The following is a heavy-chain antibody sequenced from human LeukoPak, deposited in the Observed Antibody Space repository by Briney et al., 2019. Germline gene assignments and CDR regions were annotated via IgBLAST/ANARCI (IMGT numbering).Heavy chain of an antibody. J-gene: IGHJ4*02. Sequence: PGGSLRLSCAASGFTFSSYSMNWVRQAPGKGLEWVSSISSSSSYIYYADSVKGRFTISRDNSKNTLYLQMNSLRAEDTAVYYCAKAVAGTLYFDYWGQGTLVTVSS. V-gene: IGHV3-21*04. CDR2: ISSSSSYI. CDR1: GFTFSSYS. CDR3: AKAVAGTLYFDY. D-gene: IGHD6-19*01.